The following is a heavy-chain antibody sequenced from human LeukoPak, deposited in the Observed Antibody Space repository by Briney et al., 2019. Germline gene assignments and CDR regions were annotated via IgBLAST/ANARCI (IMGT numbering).Heavy chain of an antibody. J-gene: IGHJ4*02. D-gene: IGHD1-1*01. CDR1: GFTFSSYG. V-gene: IGHV3-30*02. CDR3: ARALNLLDPVTLDN. CDR2: IRYDGSNK. Sequence: RSGGSLRLSCAASGFTFSSYGMHWVRQAPGKGLEWVAFIRYDGSNKYYADSVRGRFTISRDNAKNSLYLEMDSLRAEDTAVYYCARALNLLDPVTLDNWGQGTLVTVSS.